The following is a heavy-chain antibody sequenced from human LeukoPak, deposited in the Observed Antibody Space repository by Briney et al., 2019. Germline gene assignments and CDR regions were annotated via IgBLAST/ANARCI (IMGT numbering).Heavy chain of an antibody. CDR1: GGSFSGYY. Sequence: PSEALSLTCAVYGGSFSGYYWSWIRQPPGKGLEWIGEINHSGSTNYNPSLKSRVTISVDTSKNQFSLKLSSVTAADTAVYYCARLHIYGGNSPYYFDYWGQGTLVTVSS. CDR2: INHSGST. D-gene: IGHD4-23*01. V-gene: IGHV4-34*01. J-gene: IGHJ4*02. CDR3: ARLHIYGGNSPYYFDY.